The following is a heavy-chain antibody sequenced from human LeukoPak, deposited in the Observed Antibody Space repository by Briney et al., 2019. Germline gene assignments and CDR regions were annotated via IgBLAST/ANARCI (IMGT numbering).Heavy chain of an antibody. D-gene: IGHD2-2*01. CDR3: ARGSRGSTSFSY. J-gene: IGHJ4*02. V-gene: IGHV4-34*01. CDR2: INHSGST. CDR1: GGSFSGYY. Sequence: SETLSLTCAVYGGSFSGYYWSWIRQPPGKGLEWIGEINHSGSTNCNPSLKSRVTISVDTSKNQFSLKLSSVTAADTAVYYCARGSRGSTSFSYWGQGTLVTVSS.